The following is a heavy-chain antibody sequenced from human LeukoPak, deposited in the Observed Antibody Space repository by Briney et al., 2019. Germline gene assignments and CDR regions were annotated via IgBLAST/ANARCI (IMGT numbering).Heavy chain of an antibody. CDR2: INHSGST. D-gene: IGHD2-15*01. J-gene: IGHJ3*02. V-gene: IGHV4-34*01. CDR3: ARVGRPYAFDI. Sequence: PSETLSLTCAVYGGSFSGSYWSWIRQPPGKGLEWIGEINHSGSTNYNPSLKSRVTISVDTSRDQFSLKLSSVAAEDTAVYYCARVGRPYAFDIWGQGTMVTVSS. CDR1: GGSFSGSY.